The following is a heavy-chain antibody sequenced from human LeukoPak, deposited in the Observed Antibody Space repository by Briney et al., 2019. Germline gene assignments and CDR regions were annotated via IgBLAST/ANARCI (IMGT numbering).Heavy chain of an antibody. D-gene: IGHD3-10*01. V-gene: IGHV4-31*03. CDR2: IYYNGNT. CDR1: GGSISSGGYY. CDR3: AREAMVRGGQFDY. Sequence: PSQTLSLTCTVSGGSISSGGYYWSWIRQQPGKGLEWIGYIYYNGNTYYNPSLKSRVTISVDTSNNQFSLHLRSVAAADTAVYYCAREAMVRGGQFDYWGQGTLVTVSS. J-gene: IGHJ4*02.